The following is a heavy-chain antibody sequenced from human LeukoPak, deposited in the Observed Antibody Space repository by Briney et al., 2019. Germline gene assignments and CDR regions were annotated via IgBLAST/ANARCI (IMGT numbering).Heavy chain of an antibody. D-gene: IGHD3-10*01. V-gene: IGHV1-69*13. Sequence: ASVKVSCMASGGTFSSYAISWVRQAPGQGLEWMGGIIPIFGTANYAQKFQGRVTITADESTSTAYMELSSLRSEDTAVYYCARDPSTGIGLNYFDYWGQGTLVTVSS. CDR3: ARDPSTGIGLNYFDY. CDR2: IIPIFGTA. CDR1: GGTFSSYA. J-gene: IGHJ4*02.